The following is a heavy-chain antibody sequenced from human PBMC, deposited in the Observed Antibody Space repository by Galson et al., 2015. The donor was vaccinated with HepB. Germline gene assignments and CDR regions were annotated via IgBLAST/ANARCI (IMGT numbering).Heavy chain of an antibody. CDR3: ARGRYDSSGYGRYYYYYMDV. CDR1: GDSVSSNSAA. Sequence: CAISGDSVSSNSAAWNWIRQSPSRGLEWLGRTYYRSKWYNDYAVSVKSRITINPDTSKNQFSLQLNSVTPEDTAVYYCARGRYDSSGYGRYYYYYMDVWGKGTTVTVSS. V-gene: IGHV6-1*01. J-gene: IGHJ6*03. D-gene: IGHD3-22*01. CDR2: TYYRSKWYN.